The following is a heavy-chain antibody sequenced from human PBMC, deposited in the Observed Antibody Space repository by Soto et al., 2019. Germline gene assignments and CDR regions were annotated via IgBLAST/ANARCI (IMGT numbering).Heavy chain of an antibody. Sequence: QVQLQESGPGLVKSSETLSLICFVSGEALGSGQSYWNWIRQAPGKGLEWIGQTFVTGATKSSASLKSRVTMSVDTSKRQISLTLTSVTAAYSATYFCARGRSDSAGSSFGRRMDVWGQGTTVTVSS. CDR3: ARGRSDSAGSSFGRRMDV. V-gene: IGHV4-61*01. CDR1: GEALGSGQSY. D-gene: IGHD3-10*01. J-gene: IGHJ6*02. CDR2: TFVTGAT.